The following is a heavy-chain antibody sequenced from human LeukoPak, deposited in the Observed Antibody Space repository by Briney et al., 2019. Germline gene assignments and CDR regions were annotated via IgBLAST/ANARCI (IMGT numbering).Heavy chain of an antibody. D-gene: IGHD3-16*02. CDR2: VFYSGST. J-gene: IGHJ4*02. CDR1: GGSITSSSYF. CDR3: ARLGLWVWGSSRYIKNFDY. V-gene: IGHV4-39*01. Sequence: SETLSLTCTVSGGSITSSSYFWGWIRQPPGKGLEWIGSVFYSGSTYYNPSLKSRVTISVDTSNNRFSLKLSSVTAADTAVYYCARLGLWVWGSSRYIKNFDYWGQGTLVTVSS.